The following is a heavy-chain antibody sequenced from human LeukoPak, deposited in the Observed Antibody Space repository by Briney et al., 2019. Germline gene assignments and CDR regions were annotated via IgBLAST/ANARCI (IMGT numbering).Heavy chain of an antibody. CDR3: ASTYGALGYCSGGSCYYMDV. CDR2: INPNSGGT. D-gene: IGHD2-15*01. Sequence: ASVKVSCKASGYTFTGYYMHWVRQAPGQGLEWMGWINPNSGGTNYALKFQGRVTMTRDTSISTAYMELSRLRSDDTAVYYCASTYGALGYCSGGSCYYMDVWGKGTTVTVSS. J-gene: IGHJ6*03. CDR1: GYTFTGYY. V-gene: IGHV1-2*02.